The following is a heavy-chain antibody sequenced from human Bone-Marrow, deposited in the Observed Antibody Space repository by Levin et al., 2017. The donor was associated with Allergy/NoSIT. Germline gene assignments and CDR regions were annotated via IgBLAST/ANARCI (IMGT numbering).Heavy chain of an antibody. CDR3: TTASGDYGDYEAFDI. J-gene: IGHJ3*02. CDR1: GFTFSNAW. D-gene: IGHD4-17*01. Sequence: GESLKISCAASGFTFSNAWMSWVRQAPGKGLEWVGRIKSKTDGGTTDYAAPVKGRFTISRDDSKNTLYLQMNSLKTEDTAVYYCTTASGDYGDYEAFDIWGQGTMVTVSS. CDR2: IKSKTDGGTT. V-gene: IGHV3-15*01.